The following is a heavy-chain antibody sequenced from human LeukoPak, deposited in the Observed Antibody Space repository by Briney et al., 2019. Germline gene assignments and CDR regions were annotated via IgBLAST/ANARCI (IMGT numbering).Heavy chain of an antibody. V-gene: IGHV4-34*01. CDR1: GGSFSGYY. D-gene: IGHD5-18*01. CDR2: INHSGST. Sequence: PSETLSLTCAVYGGSFSGYYWSWIRQPPGKGLEWIGEINHSGSTNYNPSLKSRVTITVDTSKNQFSLKLSSVTAADTAVYYCARDKDTAGYFDYWGQGTLVTASS. CDR3: ARDKDTAGYFDY. J-gene: IGHJ4*02.